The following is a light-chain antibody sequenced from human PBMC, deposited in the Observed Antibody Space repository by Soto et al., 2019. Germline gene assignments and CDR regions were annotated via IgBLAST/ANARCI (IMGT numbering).Light chain of an antibody. CDR1: SSDVGGYNY. CDR3: CSYAGSYTSLRV. J-gene: IGLJ3*02. V-gene: IGLV2-11*01. CDR2: DVS. Sequence: QSSLTQPRSVSGSPGQSVTISCTGTSSDVGGYNYVSWYQQHPGKAPKLLIYDVSKRPSGVPDRFSGSKSGNTASLTISGLQAEDEADDYCCSYAGSYTSLRVFGGGTKVTVL.